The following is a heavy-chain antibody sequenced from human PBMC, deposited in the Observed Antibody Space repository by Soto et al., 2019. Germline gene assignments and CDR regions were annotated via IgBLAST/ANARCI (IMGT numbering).Heavy chain of an antibody. CDR3: ARHGMGAARSTGFEY. D-gene: IGHD2-2*01. V-gene: IGHV4-39*01. Sequence: SETLSLTCTFSVVSISSSSYYWGWIRQPPGKGLEWIGSIYYSGSTYYNPSLKSRVTISVDTSKNQFSLKLSSVTAADTAVYYCARHGMGAARSTGFEYWGQGTLVTVSS. CDR2: IYYSGST. CDR1: VVSISSSSYY. J-gene: IGHJ4*02.